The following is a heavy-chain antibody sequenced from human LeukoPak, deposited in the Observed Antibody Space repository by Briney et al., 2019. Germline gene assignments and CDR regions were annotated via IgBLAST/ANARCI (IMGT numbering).Heavy chain of an antibody. Sequence: GGSLRLSCAASGFTFKFHTLSWVRQAPGKGLEWVSSITGSGENTYYANSVKGRFTISRDNSKSTVYLQMNSLRAEDTTLYYCAKDWAVVSNTTGGIDDWGKGTMVTVSS. D-gene: IGHD2-15*01. J-gene: IGHJ4*02. CDR2: ITGSGENT. CDR1: GFTFKFHT. V-gene: IGHV3-23*01. CDR3: AKDWAVVSNTTGGIDD.